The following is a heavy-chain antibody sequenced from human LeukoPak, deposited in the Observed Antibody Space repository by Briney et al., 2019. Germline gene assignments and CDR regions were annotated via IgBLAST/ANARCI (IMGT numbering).Heavy chain of an antibody. Sequence: ASVKVSCKASGYTFTSYGISWVRQAPGQGLEWMGWISAYNGNTSYAQKLQGRVTMTTDTSTSTAYMELRSLRSDDTAVYYCARRGRDYYGSGSSAKIYYMDVWGKGTTVTVSS. CDR2: ISAYNGNT. J-gene: IGHJ6*03. V-gene: IGHV1-18*01. CDR1: GYTFTSYG. CDR3: ARRGRDYYGSGSSAKIYYMDV. D-gene: IGHD3-10*01.